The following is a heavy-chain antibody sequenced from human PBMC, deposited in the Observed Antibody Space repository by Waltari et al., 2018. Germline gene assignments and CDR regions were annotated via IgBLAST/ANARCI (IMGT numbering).Heavy chain of an antibody. CDR3: ATEPSIWNWFDP. CDR1: GGSISSGSYY. J-gene: IGHJ5*02. Sequence: QVQLQESGPGLVKPSQTLSLTCTVSGGSISSGSYYWSWIRQPAGKGLEWIGRIYTSGSTNYTPSLKSRVTISVDTSKNQFSLKLSSVTAAYTAVYYCATEPSIWNWFDPWGQGTLVTVSS. V-gene: IGHV4-61*02. D-gene: IGHD2-21*01. CDR2: IYTSGST.